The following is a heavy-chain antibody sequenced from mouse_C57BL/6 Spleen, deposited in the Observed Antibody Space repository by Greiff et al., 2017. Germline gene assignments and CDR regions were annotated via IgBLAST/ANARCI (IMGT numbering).Heavy chain of an antibody. J-gene: IGHJ2*01. CDR3: ARDWGDY. V-gene: IGHV5-16*01. CDR2: INYDGSST. Sequence: EVKLVESEGGLVQPGSSMKLSCTASGFTFSDYYMACVRQVPEKGLEWVANINYDGSSTYYLDSLKSRFIISRDNAKNILYLQMSSLKSEDTATYYCARDWGDYWGQGTTLTVAS. CDR1: GFTFSDYY.